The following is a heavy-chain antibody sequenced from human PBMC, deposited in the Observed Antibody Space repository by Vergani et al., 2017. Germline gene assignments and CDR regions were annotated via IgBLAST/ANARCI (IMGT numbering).Heavy chain of an antibody. D-gene: IGHD7-27*01. CDR3: ARAGTGGDFDDAFDI. CDR1: GGSISSGSYY. CDR2: IYTGGST. V-gene: IGHV4-61*02. J-gene: IGHJ3*02. Sequence: QVQLQESGPGLVKPSQTLSLTCTVSGGSISSGSYYWSWIRQPAGKGLGWIGRIYTGGSTNYNPSLKSRVTISVDTSKNQFSLKLRSVTAADTAVYYCARAGTGGDFDDAFDIWGQGTMVTVSS.